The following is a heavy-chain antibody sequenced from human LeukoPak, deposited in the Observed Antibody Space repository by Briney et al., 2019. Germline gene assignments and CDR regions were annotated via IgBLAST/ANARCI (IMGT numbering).Heavy chain of an antibody. V-gene: IGHV4-34*01. CDR3: ASGPGTSVIRGVSPKY. J-gene: IGHJ4*02. CDR1: GGSFSGYF. Sequence: SETLSLTCAVYGGSFSGYFCWIRQSPGKGLEWIGEINHRGVTNYRPSLGGRVSIFTDRSPNQFSLRLTSVTAADTGTYYCASGPGTSVIRGVSPKYWGQGTPVTVSS. CDR2: INHRGVT. D-gene: IGHD3-10*01.